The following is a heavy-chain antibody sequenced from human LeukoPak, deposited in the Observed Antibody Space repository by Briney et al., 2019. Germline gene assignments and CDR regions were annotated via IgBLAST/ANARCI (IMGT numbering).Heavy chain of an antibody. CDR1: GFTFSSYS. CDR3: ARDCYYYYYMDV. V-gene: IGHV3-21*01. Sequence: GGSLRLSCAASGFTFSSYSMNWVRQAPGKGLEWVSSISSSSSYIHSANSVRGRFTISRDNAKNSLYLQMNSLRAEDTAVYYCARDCYYYYYMDVWGKGTTVTVSS. J-gene: IGHJ6*03. CDR2: ISSSSSYI.